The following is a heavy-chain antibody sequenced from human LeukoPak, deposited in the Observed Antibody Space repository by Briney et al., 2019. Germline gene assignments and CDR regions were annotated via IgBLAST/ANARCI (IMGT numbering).Heavy chain of an antibody. J-gene: IGHJ4*02. CDR1: GFTFSSYW. D-gene: IGHD4-17*01. CDR3: ASYFGDYAPGEDY. V-gene: IGHV3-7*03. Sequence: GWSLRLSCAASGFTFSSYWMSWVRQAPGKGLEGVANIKQDGSEKYYVDSVTGRFTISRDNAKNSLYLQMNSLRAEDTAVYYCASYFGDYAPGEDYWGQGTLVTVSS. CDR2: IKQDGSEK.